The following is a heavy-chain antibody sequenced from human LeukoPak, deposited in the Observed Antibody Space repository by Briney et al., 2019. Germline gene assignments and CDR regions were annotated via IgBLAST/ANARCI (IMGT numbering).Heavy chain of an antibody. J-gene: IGHJ3*02. Sequence: GGSLRLSCAASGFTFSSYDMHWVRQATGKGLEWVSAIGTAGDTYYPGSVKGRFTISRENAKNSLYLQMNSLRAGDTAVYHCAREVLSGYDKAFDIWGQGTMVTVSS. CDR2: IGTAGDT. D-gene: IGHD5-12*01. CDR1: GFTFSSYD. CDR3: AREVLSGYDKAFDI. V-gene: IGHV3-13*01.